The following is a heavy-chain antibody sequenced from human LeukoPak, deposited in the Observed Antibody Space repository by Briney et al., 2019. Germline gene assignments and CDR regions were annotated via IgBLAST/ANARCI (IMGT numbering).Heavy chain of an antibody. J-gene: IGHJ4*02. CDR2: ISYSGST. Sequence: PSETLSLTCTVSGGSISSGGYYWTWIRQHPGKGLGWIGYISYSGSTYYNPSLKSRVTISLDTSKNQFSLKVSSVTAADTVVYYCARDGCSGGSCSYFDYWGRGTLVTVPS. V-gene: IGHV4-31*03. CDR3: ARDGCSGGSCSYFDY. D-gene: IGHD2-15*01. CDR1: GGSISSGGYY.